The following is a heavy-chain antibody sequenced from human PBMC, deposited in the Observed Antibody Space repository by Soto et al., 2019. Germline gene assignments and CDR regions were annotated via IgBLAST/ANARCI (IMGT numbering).Heavy chain of an antibody. J-gene: IGHJ4*02. CDR1: GYIFTDHL. CDR3: ERVSHCFFPVSGIYFYFDH. V-gene: IGHV1-2*02. Sequence: GASVKVSCKTSGYIFTDHLIHWVRQSPGQGLQCGGWVHPDSGGTNAAQAFQDRVTMTADTYITTAYMDLARLRPADTAIFYCERVSHCFFPVSGIYFYFDHWGQGTLVTVSS. CDR2: VHPDSGGT. D-gene: IGHD3-22*01.